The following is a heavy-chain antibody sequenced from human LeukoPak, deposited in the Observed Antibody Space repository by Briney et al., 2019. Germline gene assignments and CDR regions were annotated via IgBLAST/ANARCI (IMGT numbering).Heavy chain of an antibody. CDR1: GFTFNNHD. J-gene: IGHJ3*01. CDR2: ISYDGRNK. V-gene: IGHV3-30*18. Sequence: GGSLRLSCAASGFTFNNHDMHGVRQAPGKGLEWVAGISYDGRNKYYADSVKGRFTISRDNSKSTLNLQMNSLRTEDTAVYYCAKPRDIDSWAFDVWGQGTMVTVS. CDR3: AKPRDIDSWAFDV. D-gene: IGHD2-15*01.